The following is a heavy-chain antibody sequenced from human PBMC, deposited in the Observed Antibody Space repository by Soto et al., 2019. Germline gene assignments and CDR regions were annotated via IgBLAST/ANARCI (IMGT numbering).Heavy chain of an antibody. Sequence: QVQLVESGGGVVQPGRSLRLSCAASGFTFSDFDMHWVRQARGKGLEWVAVISYRGSNKYYADSVKGRFTISRDNSNNMLYVQMDDLRPNDTAIYYCVKEAHRASRLEYWGRGTLVTVSS. CDR3: VKEAHRASRLEY. D-gene: IGHD6-6*01. CDR2: ISYRGSNK. V-gene: IGHV3-30*18. J-gene: IGHJ4*02. CDR1: GFTFSDFD.